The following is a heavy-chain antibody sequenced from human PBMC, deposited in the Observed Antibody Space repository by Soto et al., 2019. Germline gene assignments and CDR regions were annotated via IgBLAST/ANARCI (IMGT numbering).Heavy chain of an antibody. J-gene: IGHJ5*02. Sequence: GSLRLSCAASGFTFSSYSMNWVRQAPGKGLEWVSSISSSSSYIYYADSVKGRFTISRDNAKNSLYLQMNSLRAEDTAVYYCASLIVVVAASGNWFDPWGQGTLVTVSS. D-gene: IGHD2-15*01. CDR1: GFTFSSYS. CDR3: ASLIVVVAASGNWFDP. CDR2: ISSSSSYI. V-gene: IGHV3-21*01.